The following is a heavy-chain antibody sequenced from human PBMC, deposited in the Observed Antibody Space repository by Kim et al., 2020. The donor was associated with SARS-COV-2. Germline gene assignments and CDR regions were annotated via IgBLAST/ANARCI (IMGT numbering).Heavy chain of an antibody. CDR2: INPNSGGT. D-gene: IGHD3-9*01. J-gene: IGHJ4*02. Sequence: ASVKVSCKASGYTFIGYYMHWVRQAPGQGLEWMGWINPNSGGTNYAQKFQGRVTMTRDTSISTAYMELSRLRSDDTAVYYCARDPINYDILNGVDWGQGTRVTVS. CDR3: ARDPINYDILNGVD. CDR1: GYTFIGYY. V-gene: IGHV1-2*02.